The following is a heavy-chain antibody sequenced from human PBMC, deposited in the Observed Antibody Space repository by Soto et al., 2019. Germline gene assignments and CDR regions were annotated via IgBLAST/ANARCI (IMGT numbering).Heavy chain of an antibody. CDR3: AKDEGSGWYYFDY. J-gene: IGHJ4*02. CDR1: GFTFSSYA. D-gene: IGHD6-19*01. CDR2: ISGTSGRT. V-gene: IGHV3-23*01. Sequence: EVQLLESGGGLVQPGGSLRLSCAASGFTFSSYAMNWVRQAPGKGLEWVSSISGTSGRTYYADSVEGRFTISRDNSKNTLYLQIDSQRAEDTAVYYGAKDEGSGWYYFDYWGQGTLVSVSS.